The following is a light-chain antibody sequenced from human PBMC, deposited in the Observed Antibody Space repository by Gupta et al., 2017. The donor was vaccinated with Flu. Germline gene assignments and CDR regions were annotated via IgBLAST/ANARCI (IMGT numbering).Light chain of an antibody. Sequence: SVLTQARSASGTPGQRVAISCLGSSSNVGSNPVNWYQHLTGTAPRLLISSNYERPSGVPDRFSGSKSGTSASLAISGLQSVDEAVYYCAAWDDRLNGLVFGGGTKVTVL. CDR3: AAWDDRLNGLV. V-gene: IGLV1-44*01. CDR1: SSNVGSNP. J-gene: IGLJ3*02. CDR2: SNY.